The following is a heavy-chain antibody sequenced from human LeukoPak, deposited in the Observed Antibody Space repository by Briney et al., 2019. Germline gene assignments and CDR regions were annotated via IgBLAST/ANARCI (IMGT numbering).Heavy chain of an antibody. CDR3: ARQWFGEFLPKNFDY. V-gene: IGHV4-39*01. Sequence: SETLSLTCTVSGGSISSSSYYWGWIRQPPGKGLEWIVSIYYSGSTYYNPSLKSRVTISVDTSKNQFSLKLSSVTAADTAVYYCARQWFGEFLPKNFDYWGQGTLVTVSS. CDR1: GGSISSSSYY. D-gene: IGHD3-10*01. CDR2: IYYSGST. J-gene: IGHJ4*02.